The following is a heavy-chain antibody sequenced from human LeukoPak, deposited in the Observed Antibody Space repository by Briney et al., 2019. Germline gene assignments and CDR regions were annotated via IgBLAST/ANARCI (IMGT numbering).Heavy chain of an antibody. D-gene: IGHD1-26*01. J-gene: IGHJ4*02. CDR2: IYSSGST. V-gene: IGHV4-39*01. CDR1: GASISGSGYY. CDR3: AKSGGYGLIDY. Sequence: SETLSLACTVSGASISGSGYYWGWIRQPPGKGLEWIGSIYSSGSTYYNASLQSRVTISIETSKNQISLRLNSVTAADTAMYYCAKSGGYGLIDYWGQGTLVTVSS.